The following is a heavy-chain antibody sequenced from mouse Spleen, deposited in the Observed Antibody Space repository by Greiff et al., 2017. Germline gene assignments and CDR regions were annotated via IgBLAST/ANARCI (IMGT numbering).Heavy chain of an antibody. CDR1: GYAFSSYW. D-gene: IGHD2-5*01. CDR2: IYPGSGST. V-gene: IGHV1-55*01. CDR3: ARETYSNYGGWFAY. Sequence: VQLQESGAELVRPGSSVKISCKASGYAFSSYWMNWVKQRPGQGLEWIGQIYPGSGSTNYNEKFKSKATLTVDTSSSTAYMQLSSLTSEDSAVYYCARETYSNYGGWFAYWGQGTLVTVSA. J-gene: IGHJ3*01.